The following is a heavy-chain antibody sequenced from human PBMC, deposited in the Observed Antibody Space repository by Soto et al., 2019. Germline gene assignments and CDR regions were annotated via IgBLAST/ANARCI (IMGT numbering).Heavy chain of an antibody. D-gene: IGHD1-26*01. CDR1: GFTFITSW. J-gene: IGHJ6*02. CDR3: TTSPHRDSERVFV. V-gene: IGHV3-7*01. CDR2: IKQDGTEK. Sequence: GSLRLSCAASGFTFITSWMSWVRRTPGKGLEWVANIKQDGTEKYYVDSVRGRLTVSRDNAKSSLYLQMNSLRVEDTAVYYCTTSPHRDSERVFVWGQGTTVTVSS.